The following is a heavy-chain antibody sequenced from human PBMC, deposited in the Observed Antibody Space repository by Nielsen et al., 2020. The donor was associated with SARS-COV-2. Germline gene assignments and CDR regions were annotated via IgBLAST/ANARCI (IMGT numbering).Heavy chain of an antibody. V-gene: IGHV3-9*01. J-gene: IGHJ4*02. Sequence: SLKISRAASGFTFDDYALHWVWQAPGKGLEWVSGLSWNSGSIGYADSVKGRFTISRDNAKNSLYLQMNSLRAEDTALYYCAKDGHSSGWYGAPDYWGQGTLVTVSS. CDR1: GFTFDDYA. CDR2: LSWNSGSI. D-gene: IGHD6-19*01. CDR3: AKDGHSSGWYGAPDY.